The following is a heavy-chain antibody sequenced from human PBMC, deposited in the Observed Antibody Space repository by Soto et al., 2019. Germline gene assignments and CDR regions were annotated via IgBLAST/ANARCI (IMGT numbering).Heavy chain of an antibody. Sequence: GSLRLSRAASGFPFSSYWMNWVPQASGKGLEWVANIKQDGSEKYYVDSVKGRFTISRDNAKNSLYLQMNSLRAEDTAVYYCARHQYYYGSGSVFDAFDIWGQGTMVTVSS. J-gene: IGHJ3*02. D-gene: IGHD3-10*01. CDR2: IKQDGSEK. V-gene: IGHV3-7*01. CDR1: GFPFSSYW. CDR3: ARHQYYYGSGSVFDAFDI.